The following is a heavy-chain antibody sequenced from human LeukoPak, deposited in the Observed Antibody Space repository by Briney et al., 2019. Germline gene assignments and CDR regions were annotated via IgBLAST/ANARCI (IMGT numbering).Heavy chain of an antibody. Sequence: SSGTLSLTCTVSGGSISSSSYYWSWIRQPPGKGLEWIGEINHSGSTNYNPSLKSRVTISVDTSKNQFSLKLSSVTAADTAVYYCARRGRLIAAAGTSGAFDIWGQGTMVTVSS. CDR2: INHSGST. V-gene: IGHV4-39*07. CDR3: ARRGRLIAAAGTSGAFDI. J-gene: IGHJ3*02. CDR1: GGSISSSSYY. D-gene: IGHD6-13*01.